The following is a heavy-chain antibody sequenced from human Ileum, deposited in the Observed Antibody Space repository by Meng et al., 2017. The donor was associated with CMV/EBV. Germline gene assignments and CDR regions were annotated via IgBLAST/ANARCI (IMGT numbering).Heavy chain of an antibody. CDR1: GFTFSSYA. Sequence: GESLKISCAASGFTFSSYAMNWVRQAPGEGPEWVATISGSDVNTYYAGSVMGRFIVSRNNSKNTLYLQMNSLRAEDTDTYYCAKSPYISEYHYDSSGYFDYWGQGTLVTVSS. V-gene: IGHV3-23*01. D-gene: IGHD3-22*01. J-gene: IGHJ4*02. CDR2: ISGSDVNT. CDR3: AKSPYISEYHYDSSGYFDY.